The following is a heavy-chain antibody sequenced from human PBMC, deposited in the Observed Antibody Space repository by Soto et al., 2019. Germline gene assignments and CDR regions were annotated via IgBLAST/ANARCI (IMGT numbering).Heavy chain of an antibody. V-gene: IGHV3-7*01. CDR2: IKEDGIEK. D-gene: IGHD1-1*01. Sequence: PGGSLRLSCAASGFTFRNYWMRWVRRPPGKGLERVANIKEDGIEKHYVDSVKGRFTISSDNAKSSVDLQMNSLTAEDTAVYYCARGGNWAFHCRGQGTLVTVSS. CDR3: ARGGNWAFHC. J-gene: IGHJ4*02. CDR1: GFTFRNYW.